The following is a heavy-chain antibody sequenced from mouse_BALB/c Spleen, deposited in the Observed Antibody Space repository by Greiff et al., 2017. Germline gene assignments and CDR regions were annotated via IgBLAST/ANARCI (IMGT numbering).Heavy chain of an antibody. J-gene: IGHJ2*01. Sequence: EVQGVESGGGLVKPGGSLKLSCAASGFTFSSYAMSWVRQSPEKRLEWVAEISSGGSYTYYPDTVTGRFTISRDNAKNTLYLEMSSLRSEDTAMYYCARIYYGNYGDYWGQGTTLTVSS. CDR1: GFTFSSYA. CDR3: ARIYYGNYGDY. CDR2: ISSGGSYT. V-gene: IGHV5-9-4*01. D-gene: IGHD2-1*01.